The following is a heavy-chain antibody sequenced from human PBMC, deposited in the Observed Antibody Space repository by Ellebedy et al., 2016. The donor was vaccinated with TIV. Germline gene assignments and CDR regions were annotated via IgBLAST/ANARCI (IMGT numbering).Heavy chain of an antibody. CDR2: IVVATGNT. V-gene: IGHV1-58*01. CDR3: ATNSGSGTYSL. J-gene: IGHJ4*02. Sequence: SVKVSXKAPGFTLSNPAVQRVRQARGERLEWIGWIVVATGNTNYAQRFQERVTITRDMSTNTAYMELSSLRDEDTAIYYCATNSGSGTYSLWGQGTLVTVSS. D-gene: IGHD3-10*01. CDR1: GFTLSNPA.